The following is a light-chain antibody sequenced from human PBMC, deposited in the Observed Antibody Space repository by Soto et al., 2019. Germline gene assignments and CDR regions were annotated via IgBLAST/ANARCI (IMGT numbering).Light chain of an antibody. CDR3: QQFNSYPLT. Sequence: DIQLTQSPSFLSASVGDRVTITCRASQGISSYLAWYQQKLGKAPKLLIYVASTLQSVVPSRFSGSGSGTEFTLTISVLQPEDFATYYCQQFNSYPLTFGGGTKVEIK. J-gene: IGKJ4*01. CDR1: QGISSY. CDR2: VAS. V-gene: IGKV1-9*01.